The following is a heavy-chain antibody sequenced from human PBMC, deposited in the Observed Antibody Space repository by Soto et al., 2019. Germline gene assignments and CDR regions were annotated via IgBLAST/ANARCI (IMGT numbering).Heavy chain of an antibody. CDR2: INPSGGST. Sequence: AAGKVCGEAPGNTITSYYMHWVRQAPGQGLEWMGIINPSGGSTSYAQKFQGRVTMTRDTSTSTVYMELSSLRSEDTAVYYCARHTSPIAVSRCRVPWG. J-gene: IGHJ5*02. CDR1: GNTITSYY. V-gene: IGHV1-46*01. CDR3: ARHTSPIAVSRCRVP. D-gene: IGHD6-19*01.